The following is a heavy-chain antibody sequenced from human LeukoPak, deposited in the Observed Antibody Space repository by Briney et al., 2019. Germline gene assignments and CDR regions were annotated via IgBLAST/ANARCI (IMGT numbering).Heavy chain of an antibody. J-gene: IGHJ6*02. CDR3: AAPDGYYYYGMDV. V-gene: IGHV1-2*02. CDR2: INPNSGGT. Sequence: GASVKVSCKASGYTFTGYYMHWVRQAPGQGLEWMGWINPNSGGTNYAQKFQGRVTMTRDTSISTAYMELSRLRSDDTAVYHCAAPDGYYYYGMDVWGQGTTVTVSS. CDR1: GYTFTGYY.